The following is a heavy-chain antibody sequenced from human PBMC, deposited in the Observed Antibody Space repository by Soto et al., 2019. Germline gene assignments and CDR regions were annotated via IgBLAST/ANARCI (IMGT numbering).Heavy chain of an antibody. Sequence: GGSLRLSCAASGLTFSSSAMSWVRQAPGKGLEWVSGISGSGGSAYYADSVKGRFTISRDNSKNTLFLQMNSLRGEDSAVYYCAKDSKWQANWLDPWGQGTLVTVYS. J-gene: IGHJ5*02. V-gene: IGHV3-23*01. CDR3: AKDSKWQANWLDP. D-gene: IGHD5-12*01. CDR1: GLTFSSSA. CDR2: ISGSGGSA.